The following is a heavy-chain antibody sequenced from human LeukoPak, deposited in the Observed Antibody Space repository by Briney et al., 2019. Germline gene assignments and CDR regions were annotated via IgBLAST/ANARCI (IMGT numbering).Heavy chain of an antibody. Sequence: PSETLSLTCTVSGGSINNYYWGWIRQPPGKGLEWIGYISYTGSRNYNPSLKSRVTISVDPSKNQFSLRLSSVTAADTAVYHCARVERGYSYGPFDYWGQGTLVTVSS. V-gene: IGHV4-59*01. D-gene: IGHD5-18*01. CDR3: ARVERGYSYGPFDY. CDR2: ISYTGSR. J-gene: IGHJ4*02. CDR1: GGSINNYY.